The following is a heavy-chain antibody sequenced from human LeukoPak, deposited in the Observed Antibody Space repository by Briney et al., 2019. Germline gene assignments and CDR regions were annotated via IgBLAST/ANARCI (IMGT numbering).Heavy chain of an antibody. D-gene: IGHD3-10*01. CDR3: ARKGYYGSGTYLDY. CDR1: GFTVRSYE. J-gene: IGHJ4*02. CDR2: IPSSDTTT. Sequence: GGSLRLSCAASGFTVRSYEMNWVRQAPGKGLEWVSHIPSSDTTTFYADSVRGRFTISRDNAKNSLYLQMNSLRAEDTALYYCARKGYYGSGTYLDYWGQGTLVTVSS. V-gene: IGHV3-48*03.